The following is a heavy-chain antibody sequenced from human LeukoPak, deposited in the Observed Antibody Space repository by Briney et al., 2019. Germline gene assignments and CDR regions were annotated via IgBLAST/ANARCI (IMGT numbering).Heavy chain of an antibody. J-gene: IGHJ3*02. D-gene: IGHD6-13*01. V-gene: IGHV4-34*01. Sequence: SETLSLTCAVYGGSFSGHYWSWIRQPPGKGLEWIGEINHSGSTNYNPSLKSRVTISVDTSKNQFSLKLSSVTAADTAVYYCARAIWVSGSWYGDAFDIWGQGTMVTVSS. CDR1: GGSFSGHY. CDR2: INHSGST. CDR3: ARAIWVSGSWYGDAFDI.